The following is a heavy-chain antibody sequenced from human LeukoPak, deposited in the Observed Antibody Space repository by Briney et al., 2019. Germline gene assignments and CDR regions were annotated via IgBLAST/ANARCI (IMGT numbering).Heavy chain of an antibody. D-gene: IGHD2-8*02. V-gene: IGHV1-69*01. Sequence: SVKVSCKASGGTFSSYAISWVRQAPGQGLEWMGGIFPIFGTANYAQKFQGRVTITADESTSTAYMELSSLRSEDTAVYYCARDSYTGGSLDYWGQGTLVTVSS. J-gene: IGHJ4*02. CDR2: IFPIFGTA. CDR1: GGTFSSYA. CDR3: ARDSYTGGSLDY.